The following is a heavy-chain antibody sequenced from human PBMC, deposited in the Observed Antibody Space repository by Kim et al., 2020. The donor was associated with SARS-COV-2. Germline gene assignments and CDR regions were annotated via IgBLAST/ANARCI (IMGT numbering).Heavy chain of an antibody. CDR1: GFTFSDYY. J-gene: IGHJ4*02. V-gene: IGHV3-11*05. Sequence: GGSLRLSCAASGFTFSDYYMSWIRQAPGKGLEWVSYISSSSSYTNYADSVKGRFTISRDNAKNSLYLQMNSLRAEDTAVYYCARDQGDYEVGFDYWGQGTLVTVSS. CDR3: ARDQGDYEVGFDY. CDR2: ISSSSSYT. D-gene: IGHD4-17*01.